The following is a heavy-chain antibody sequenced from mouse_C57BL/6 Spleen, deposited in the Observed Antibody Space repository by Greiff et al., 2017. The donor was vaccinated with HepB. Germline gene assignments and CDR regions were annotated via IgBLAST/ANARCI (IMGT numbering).Heavy chain of an antibody. J-gene: IGHJ4*01. CDR3: ASLANWAYYYAMDY. V-gene: IGHV7-3*01. CDR2: IRNKANGYTT. CDR1: GFTFTDYY. Sequence: EVQLVESGGGLVQPGGSLSLSCAASGFTFTDYYMSWVRQPPGKALEWLGVIRNKANGYTTEYSASVKGRFTISRDNSQSILYLQMNALRAEDSATYYCASLANWAYYYAMDYWGQGTSVTVSS. D-gene: IGHD4-1*01.